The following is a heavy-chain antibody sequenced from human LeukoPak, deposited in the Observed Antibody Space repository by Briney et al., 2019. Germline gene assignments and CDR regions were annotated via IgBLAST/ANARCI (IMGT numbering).Heavy chain of an antibody. CDR1: GGSISSSSYY. J-gene: IGHJ4*02. V-gene: IGHV4-39*02. CDR2: IYYSGST. CDR3: ARDTEYSSSGDGDY. Sequence: PSETLSLTCTVSGGSISSSSYYWGWIRQPPGKGLEWIGSIYYSGSTYYNPSLKSRVTISVDTSKNQFSLKLSSVTAADTAVYYCARDTEYSSSGDGDYWGQGTLVTVSS. D-gene: IGHD6-6*01.